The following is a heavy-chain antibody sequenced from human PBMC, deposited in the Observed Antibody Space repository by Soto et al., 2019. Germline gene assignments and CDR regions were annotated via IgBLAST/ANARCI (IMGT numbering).Heavy chain of an antibody. Sequence: ASVKVSCKASGYTFTSYYMHWVRQAPGQGLEWMGIINPSGGSTSYAQKFQGRVTMTRDTSTSTVYMELSSLRSEDTAVYYCARDTTDDYGDVVDAFALWGQGPMVTVSS. J-gene: IGHJ3*01. CDR3: ARDTTDDYGDVVDAFAL. D-gene: IGHD4-17*01. CDR1: GYTFTSYY. CDR2: INPSGGST. V-gene: IGHV1-46*03.